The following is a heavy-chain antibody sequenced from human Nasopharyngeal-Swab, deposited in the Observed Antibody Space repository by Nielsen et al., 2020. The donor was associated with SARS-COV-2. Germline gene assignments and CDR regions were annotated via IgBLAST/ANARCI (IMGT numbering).Heavy chain of an antibody. Sequence: GESLKISCAASGFTFSSYWMNWVRQAPGKGLVWVSRINSDGSSTSYADSVKGRFTISRDNSKNTLYLQMNSLRAEDTAVYYCATLDTIREIDYWGQGTLVTVSS. CDR3: ATLDTIREIDY. D-gene: IGHD5-12*01. CDR2: INSDGSST. V-gene: IGHV3-74*01. CDR1: GFTFSSYW. J-gene: IGHJ4*02.